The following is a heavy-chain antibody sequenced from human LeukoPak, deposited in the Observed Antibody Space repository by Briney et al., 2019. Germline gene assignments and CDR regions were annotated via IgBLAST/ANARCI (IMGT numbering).Heavy chain of an antibody. V-gene: IGHV3-23*01. D-gene: IGHD2-15*01. CDR1: GFTFSGYW. CDR3: AGTVCCGGSCYSGGIFFDY. CDR2: ISGGGGST. Sequence: GGSLRLSCAASGFTFSGYWMTWVRQAPGKGLEWVSAISGGGGSTYYADSVRGRYTISRDNSKNTLYLQMNSLLAEHTAVYDCAGTVCCGGSCYSGGIFFDYWGQGTLVTVSS. J-gene: IGHJ4*02.